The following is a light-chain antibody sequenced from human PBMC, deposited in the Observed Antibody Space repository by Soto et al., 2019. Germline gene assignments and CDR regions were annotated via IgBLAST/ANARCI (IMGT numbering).Light chain of an antibody. J-gene: IGKJ5*01. Sequence: DIQMTQSPSTLSGSVGDRVTITCRASQTISSWLAWYQQKPGKAPKLLIYAASSLQTGVSSRFSGSGSGTDFTLTISSLQPEDFATYYCQQSYSTPRITFGQGTRLEI. V-gene: IGKV1-39*01. CDR3: QQSYSTPRIT. CDR1: QTISSW. CDR2: AAS.